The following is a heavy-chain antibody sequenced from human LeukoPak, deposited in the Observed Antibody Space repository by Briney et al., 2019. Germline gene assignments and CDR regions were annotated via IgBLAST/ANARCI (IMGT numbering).Heavy chain of an antibody. Sequence: GGSLRLSCAASGFTFSYYGMYWVRQAPGKRLEWVAFVRYDGNDKYYADSVKGRFTISRDNFKNTLYLQMNSLRAEDTAVYYCARVGYYGSGSYGFDYWGQGTLVSVSS. CDR1: GFTFSYYG. V-gene: IGHV3-30*02. J-gene: IGHJ4*02. D-gene: IGHD3-10*01. CDR2: VRYDGNDK. CDR3: ARVGYYGSGSYGFDY.